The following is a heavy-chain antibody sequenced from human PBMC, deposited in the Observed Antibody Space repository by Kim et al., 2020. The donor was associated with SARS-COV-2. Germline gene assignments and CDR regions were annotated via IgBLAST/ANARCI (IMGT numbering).Heavy chain of an antibody. J-gene: IGHJ6*02. D-gene: IGHD5-18*01. V-gene: IGHV3-23*01. CDR2: ISGSGGST. CDR1: GFTFSSYA. Sequence: GGSLRLSCAASGFTFSSYAMSWVRQAPGKGLEWVSAISGSGGSTYYADSVKGRFTISRDNSKNTLYLQMNSLRAEDTAVYYCAKVRGYSYGSDYYYYYGMDVWGQGTTVTVSS. CDR3: AKVRGYSYGSDYYYYYGMDV.